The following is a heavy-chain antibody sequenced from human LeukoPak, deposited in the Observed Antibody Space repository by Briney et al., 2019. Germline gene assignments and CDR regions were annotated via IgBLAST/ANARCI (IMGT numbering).Heavy chain of an antibody. CDR1: GGSFSGYY. J-gene: IGHJ4*02. D-gene: IGHD3-22*01. V-gene: IGHV4-34*01. CDR3: ARVRLLWDSSGYYYEPYDY. CDR2: INHSGST. Sequence: SETLSLTCAVYGGSFSGYYWSWIRQPPGKGLEWIGEINHSGSTNYNPSLKSRVTISVDASKNQFSLKLSSVTAADTAVYYCARVRLLWDSSGYYYEPYDYWGQGTLVTVSS.